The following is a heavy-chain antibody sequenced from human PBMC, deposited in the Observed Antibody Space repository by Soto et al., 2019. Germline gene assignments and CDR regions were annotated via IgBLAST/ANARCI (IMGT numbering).Heavy chain of an antibody. D-gene: IGHD2-2*01. V-gene: IGHV3-66*01. Sequence: PGGSLRLSCAASGFTVSSYHMSWVRQAPGKGLEWISVIYSAGSADFADSVEGRFTISRDNSKNTLYLQMNSLRAEDTAVYYCAKDYEYCISTSCYAGYYGMDVWAQGTTVPVSS. CDR2: IYSAGSA. J-gene: IGHJ6*02. CDR3: AKDYEYCISTSCYAGYYGMDV. CDR1: GFTVSSYH.